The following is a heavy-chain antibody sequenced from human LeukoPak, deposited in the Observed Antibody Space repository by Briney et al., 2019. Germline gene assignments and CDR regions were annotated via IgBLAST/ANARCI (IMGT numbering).Heavy chain of an antibody. CDR2: ISSSSSYI. CDR3: ARDSTYYYDSSGYPPDY. D-gene: IGHD3-22*01. CDR1: GFTFSSYS. J-gene: IGHJ4*02. Sequence: PGGSLRLSCAASGFTFSSYSMNWVRQAPGKGLEWVSSISSSSSYIYYADSVKGRFTISRDTAKNSLYLQMNSLRAEDTAVYYCARDSTYYYDSSGYPPDYWGQGTLVTVSS. V-gene: IGHV3-21*01.